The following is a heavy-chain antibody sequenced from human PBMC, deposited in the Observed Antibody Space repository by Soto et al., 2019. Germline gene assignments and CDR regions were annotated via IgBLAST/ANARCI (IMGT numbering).Heavy chain of an antibody. CDR2: TYYRSKWYN. J-gene: IGHJ6*02. CDR1: GDSVSSNSAA. V-gene: IGHV6-1*01. CDR3: AREHSVAASYYYYYYGMDV. Sequence: PSETLSLTCAISGDSVSSNSAAWNWIRQSPSRGLEWLGRTYYRSKWYNDYAVSVKSRITINPDTSKNQFSLQLNSVTPEDTAVYYCAREHSVAASYYYYYYGMDVWGQGTTVTVSS. D-gene: IGHD6-13*01.